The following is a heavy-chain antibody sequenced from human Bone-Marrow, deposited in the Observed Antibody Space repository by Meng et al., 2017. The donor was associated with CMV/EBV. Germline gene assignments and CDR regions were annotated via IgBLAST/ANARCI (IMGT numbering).Heavy chain of an antibody. CDR2: MNTNGGHT. CDR3: ARFPPLYSSSSGRVY. J-gene: IGHJ4*02. V-gene: IGHV1-8*01. Sequence: ASVKVSCKTSGYTFTNYDINWVRQATGQGLEWMGWMNTNGGHTGYAQRFQGRVTMTRNTATGTAYMELSSLTSDDTAVYYCARFPPLYSSSSGRVYWGQGARVTCSS. CDR1: GYTFTNYD. D-gene: IGHD6-6*01.